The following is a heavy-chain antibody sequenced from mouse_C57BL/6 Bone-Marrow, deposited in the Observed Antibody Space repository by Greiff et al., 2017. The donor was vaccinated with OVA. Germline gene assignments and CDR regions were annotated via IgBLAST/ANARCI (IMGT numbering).Heavy chain of an antibody. Sequence: VKLQQSGAELVRPGASVKLSCKASGYTFTDYYINWVKQRPGQGLEWIARIYPGSGNTYYNEKFKGKATLTAEKSSSTAYMQLSSLTSEDSAVYFCAGGDYGSAMDYWGQGTSVTVSS. CDR1: GYTFTDYY. V-gene: IGHV1-76*01. J-gene: IGHJ4*01. CDR2: IYPGSGNT. CDR3: AGGDYGSAMDY. D-gene: IGHD1-1*01.